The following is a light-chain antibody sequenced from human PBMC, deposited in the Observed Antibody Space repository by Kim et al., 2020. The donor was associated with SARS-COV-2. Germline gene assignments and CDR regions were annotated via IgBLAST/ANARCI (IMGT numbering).Light chain of an antibody. V-gene: IGLV3-1*01. CDR3: QAWDSSTVV. Sequence: SVAPGQTASITCGGDKLGNKYACWYQQKPGQSPVLVIYQDSKRPSGIPERFSGSNSGNTATLTISGTQAMDEADYYCQAWDSSTVVFGGGTQLTVL. CDR2: QDS. CDR1: KLGNKY. J-gene: IGLJ2*01.